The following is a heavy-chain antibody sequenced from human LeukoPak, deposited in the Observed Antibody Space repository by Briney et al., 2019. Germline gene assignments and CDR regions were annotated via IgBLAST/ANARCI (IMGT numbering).Heavy chain of an antibody. V-gene: IGHV4-59*01. D-gene: IGHD3-22*01. CDR1: GGSISSYC. CDR3: ARVLGSSGYYRYYYGMDV. CDR2: IGYSGST. Sequence: ETLSLTCTVSGGSISSYCWSWIRQPPGKGLEWIGYIGYSGSTNYNPSLKSRVTISVDTSKNQFSLELSSVTAADTAVYYCARVLGSSGYYRYYYGMDVWGQGTTVTVSS. J-gene: IGHJ6*02.